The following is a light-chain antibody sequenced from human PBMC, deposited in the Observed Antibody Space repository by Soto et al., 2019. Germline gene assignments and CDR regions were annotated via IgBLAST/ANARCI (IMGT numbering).Light chain of an antibody. CDR2: AAS. Sequence: EIVLTQSPATLSSFAGDRVTLSCRASQSVSSSYLAWYQQKPGQAPRLLIYAASSRATGIPDRFSGSGPGTDFPLTISRLEPEDFAVYYCQQYGSSPLTFGGGTKVDI. J-gene: IGKJ4*01. V-gene: IGKV3-20*01. CDR3: QQYGSSPLT. CDR1: QSVSSSY.